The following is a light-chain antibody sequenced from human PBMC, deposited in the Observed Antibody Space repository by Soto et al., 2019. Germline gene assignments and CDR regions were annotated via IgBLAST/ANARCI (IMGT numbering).Light chain of an antibody. CDR3: TSYTSRRTAV. Sequence: QSALTQPASVSGSPGQSITISCTGTSSDVGGYNYVSWYQQHPGKAPKLMIYDVNNRPSGVSNRFSGSKSGNTASLTISGLQTEDEADYYCTSYTSRRTAVFGTGTKLTVL. CDR2: DVN. V-gene: IGLV2-14*01. CDR1: SSDVGGYNY. J-gene: IGLJ1*01.